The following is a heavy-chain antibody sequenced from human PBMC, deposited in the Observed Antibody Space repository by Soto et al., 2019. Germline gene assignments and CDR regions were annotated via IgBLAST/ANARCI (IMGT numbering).Heavy chain of an antibody. CDR2: MNPNSGNT. D-gene: IGHD2-15*01. Sequence: ASVKVSCKASGDTFTSNDSNWVRQATGQGLEWMGWMNPNSGNTGYAQKFQGRVTMTRDTSINTAYMELSSLRSEDAAVYYCLLGYCSGGSCYDYYNYGMDVWGQGTTVTVSS. J-gene: IGHJ6*02. CDR3: LLGYCSGGSCYDYYNYGMDV. CDR1: GDTFTSND. V-gene: IGHV1-8*01.